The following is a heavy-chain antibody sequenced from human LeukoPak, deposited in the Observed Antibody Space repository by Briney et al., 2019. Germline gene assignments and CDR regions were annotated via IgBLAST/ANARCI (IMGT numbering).Heavy chain of an antibody. J-gene: IGHJ4*02. D-gene: IGHD1-26*01. CDR3: ARTLSGSYRDY. V-gene: IGHV3-30*02. Sequence: PGGSLRLSCAASGFTFSSYGMHWVRQAPGKGLEWVAFIRYDGSNKFYADSVKARFTISRDNSENTVHLQMNSLRAEDTAVYYCARTLSGSYRDYWGQGTLVTVSS. CDR2: IRYDGSNK. CDR1: GFTFSSYG.